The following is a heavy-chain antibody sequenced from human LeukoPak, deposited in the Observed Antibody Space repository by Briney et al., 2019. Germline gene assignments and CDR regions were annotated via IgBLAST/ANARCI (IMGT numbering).Heavy chain of an antibody. CDR2: INHDGSEK. CDR3: ASRYCTSTNCYAFDV. Sequence: GGSLRLSCAASGFSFNIYWMSWVRQAPGKGLEWVANINHDGSEKYYVDSVKGRLTISRDNAENSLYLQMNSLRAEDTAVYYCASRYCTSTNCYAFDVWGQGTMVTVSS. V-gene: IGHV3-7*01. D-gene: IGHD2-2*01. J-gene: IGHJ3*01. CDR1: GFSFNIYW.